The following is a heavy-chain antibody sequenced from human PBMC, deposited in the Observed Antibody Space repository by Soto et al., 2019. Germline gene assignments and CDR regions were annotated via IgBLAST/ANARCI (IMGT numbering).Heavy chain of an antibody. CDR3: ARGDCSSTSCYYYYYYYMDV. Sequence: QVQLQQWGAGLLKPSETLSLTCAVYGGYFSGYYWSWIRQPPGKGLEWIGEINHSGSTNYNPSLKSRVTISVDTSKNQFSLKLSSVTAADTAVYYCARGDCSSTSCYYYYYYYMDVWGKGTTVTVSS. CDR1: GGYFSGYY. CDR2: INHSGST. D-gene: IGHD2-2*01. J-gene: IGHJ6*03. V-gene: IGHV4-34*01.